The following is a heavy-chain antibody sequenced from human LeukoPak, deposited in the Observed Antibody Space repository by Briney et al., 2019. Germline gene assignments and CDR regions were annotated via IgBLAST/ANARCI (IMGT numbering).Heavy chain of an antibody. CDR1: GGSHSSYY. V-gene: IGHV4-59*01. CDR3: ARGTTQHAWHVGL. J-gene: IGHJ2*01. D-gene: IGHD4-11*01. CDR2: ISYSGST. Sequence: PWETLSLTCICSGGSHSSYYWNSLPQPPPTGPAFIGYISYSGSTNYNPSLKSRVPISLDTSEHQFSLKLSSVTAADTAVYYCARGTTQHAWHVGLWGRGTLVTVSS.